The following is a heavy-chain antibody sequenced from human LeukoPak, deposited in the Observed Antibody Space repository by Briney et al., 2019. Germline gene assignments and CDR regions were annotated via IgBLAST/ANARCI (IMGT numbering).Heavy chain of an antibody. J-gene: IGHJ4*02. D-gene: IGHD6-6*01. CDR3: ARGRGSSSSSRKSLTDY. Sequence: SETLSPTCAVYGGSFSGYYWSWIRQPPGKGLEWIGEINHSGSTNYNPSLKSRVTISVDTSKNQFSLKLSSVTAADTAVYYCARGRGSSSSSRKSLTDYWGQGTLVTVSS. CDR1: GGSFSGYY. CDR2: INHSGST. V-gene: IGHV4-34*01.